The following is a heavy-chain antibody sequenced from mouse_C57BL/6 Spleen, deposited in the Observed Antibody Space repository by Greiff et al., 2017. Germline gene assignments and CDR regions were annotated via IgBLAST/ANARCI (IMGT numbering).Heavy chain of an antibody. CDR1: GYTFTSYW. CDR2: INPSNGGT. Sequence: QVQLKQPGTELVKPGASVKLSCKASGYTFTSYWMPWVKQRPGQGLEWIGNINPSNGGTNYNEKFKSKATLTVDKSSSTAYMQLSSLTSEDSAVYYCARGGGYGAMDYGGQGTSVTVSS. CDR3: ARGGGYGAMDY. V-gene: IGHV1-53*01. D-gene: IGHD2-14*01. J-gene: IGHJ4*01.